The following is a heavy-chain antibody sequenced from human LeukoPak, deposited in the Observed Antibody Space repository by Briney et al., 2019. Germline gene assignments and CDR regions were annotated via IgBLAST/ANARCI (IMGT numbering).Heavy chain of an antibody. CDR2: ISSSAYI. J-gene: IGHJ4*02. CDR1: GFSFSSYS. D-gene: IGHD3-22*01. CDR3: AREPGGYYYDSSGYYDN. V-gene: IGHV3-21*01. Sequence: GGSLRLSCAASGFSFSSYSMNWVRQAPGKGLEWVSSISSSAYIYYAHSVRGRFTISRDNAKNSLYLQMNSLRAEDTAVYYCAREPGGYYYDSSGYYDNWGQGTLVTVSS.